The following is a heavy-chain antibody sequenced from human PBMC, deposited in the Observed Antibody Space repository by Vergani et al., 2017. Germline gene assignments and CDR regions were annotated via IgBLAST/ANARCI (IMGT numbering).Heavy chain of an antibody. J-gene: IGHJ5*02. CDR3: GETQGTVDGTWGFVP. Sequence: QVQLVESGGGVVQPGGSMRLSCSASGLTLSSYGVHWVRQAPGRGLESVTFTRPHEDGAFYSASVRGRFSVSRDNSKNTLYLEMNRLNVDDTGIYYCGETQGTVDGTWGFVPWGRGTPVTVSS. CDR1: GLTLSSYG. D-gene: IGHD1-7*01. CDR2: TRPHEDGA. V-gene: IGHV3-30*02.